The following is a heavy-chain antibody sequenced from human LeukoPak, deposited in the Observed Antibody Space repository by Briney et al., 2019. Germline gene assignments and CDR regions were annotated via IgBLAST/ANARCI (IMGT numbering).Heavy chain of an antibody. CDR1: GYTFTSYY. CDR2: INPSGGST. D-gene: IGHD5-12*01. V-gene: IGHV1-46*01. Sequence: ASVKVSCKASGYTFTSYYMHWVRQAPGQGLEWMGIINPSGGSTSYAQKFQGRVTMTRDTSTSTVYVELSSLRSEDTAVYYCARRSSGYDLDYWGQGTLVTVSS. J-gene: IGHJ4*02. CDR3: ARRSSGYDLDY.